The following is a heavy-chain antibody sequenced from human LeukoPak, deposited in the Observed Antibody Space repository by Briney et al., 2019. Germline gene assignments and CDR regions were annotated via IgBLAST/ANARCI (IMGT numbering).Heavy chain of an antibody. V-gene: IGHV1-18*01. CDR2: ISAYNGNT. CDR3: ARDRGDGYNYYFDY. Sequence: ASVKVSCKASGGTFSSYAISWVRQAPGQGLEWMGWISAYNGNTNYAQKLQGRVTMTTDTSTSTAYMELRSLRSDDTAVYYCARDRGDGYNYYFDYWGQGTLVTVSS. J-gene: IGHJ4*02. CDR1: GGTFSSYA. D-gene: IGHD5-24*01.